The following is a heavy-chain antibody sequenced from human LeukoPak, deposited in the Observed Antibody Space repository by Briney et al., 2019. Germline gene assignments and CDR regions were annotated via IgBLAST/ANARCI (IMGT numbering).Heavy chain of an antibody. D-gene: IGHD5-24*01. V-gene: IGHV1-2*02. J-gene: IGHJ5*02. CDR1: GYTFTDHE. CDR3: ARDNSVRDEAWWFNP. CDR2: IHPNSGGT. Sequence: ASVKASCKTSGYTFTDHEIYWVRQAPGQGLEWMGWIHPNSGGTNYAQNFQGRVTMTRDTSISTAYMELSRMISDDTAVYYCARDNSVRDEAWWFNPWGQGTLVTVSS.